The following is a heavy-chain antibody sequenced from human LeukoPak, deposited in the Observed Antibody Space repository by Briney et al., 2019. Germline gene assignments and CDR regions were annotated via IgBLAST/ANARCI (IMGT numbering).Heavy chain of an antibody. CDR3: ACGSGSYYALDY. V-gene: IGHV4-39*07. CDR2: IYYSGST. D-gene: IGHD3-10*01. CDR1: GGSISSSSYY. J-gene: IGHJ4*02. Sequence: SETLSLTCTVSGGSISSSSYYWGWIRQPPGKGLEWIGSIYYSGSTYYNPSLKSRVTISVDTSKNQFSLKLSSVTAADTAVYYCACGSGSYYALDYWGQGTLVTVSS.